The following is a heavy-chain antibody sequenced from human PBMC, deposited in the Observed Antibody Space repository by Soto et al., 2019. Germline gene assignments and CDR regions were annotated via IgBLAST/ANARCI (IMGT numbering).Heavy chain of an antibody. V-gene: IGHV3-30*03. D-gene: IGHD2-21*01. CDR2: ISYDGSNK. J-gene: IGHJ3*02. Sequence: QVQLVESGGGVVQPGRSLRLSCAASGFTFSSYGMHWVRQASGKGLEWVAVISYDGSNKYYADSVKGRFTTSRDNSKNTLYLQMNSLRAEDTAVYYCAGELFRDDAFDIWGQGTMVTVSS. CDR1: GFTFSSYG. CDR3: AGELFRDDAFDI.